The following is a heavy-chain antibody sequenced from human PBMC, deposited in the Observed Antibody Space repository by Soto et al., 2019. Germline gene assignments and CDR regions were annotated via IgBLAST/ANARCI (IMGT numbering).Heavy chain of an antibody. CDR3: ARVGYYDSSGYYLGNWFDP. D-gene: IGHD3-22*01. CDR2: ISAYNGNT. V-gene: IGHV1-18*04. CDR1: GYTFTSYG. Sequence: ASVKVSCKASGYTFTSYGISWVRQAPGQGLEWMGWISAYNGNTNYAQKLQGRVTMTTDTSTSTAYMELRSLRSDDTAVYYCARVGYYDSSGYYLGNWFDPRGQGTLVTVSS. J-gene: IGHJ5*02.